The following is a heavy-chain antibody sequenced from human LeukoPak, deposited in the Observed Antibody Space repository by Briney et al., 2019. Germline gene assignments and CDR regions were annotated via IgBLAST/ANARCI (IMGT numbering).Heavy chain of an antibody. CDR3: ARAYSGRYSYYFDY. CDR1: GGSVSSGSYY. D-gene: IGHD1-26*01. CDR2: IYYSGST. J-gene: IGHJ4*02. V-gene: IGHV4-61*01. Sequence: SETLSLTCTVSGGSVSSGSYYWSWIRQPPGKGLEWIGYIYYSGSTNYNPSLKSRVTISVDTSKNQFSLKLSSVTAADTAVYYCARAYSGRYSYYFDYWGQGTLVTVSS.